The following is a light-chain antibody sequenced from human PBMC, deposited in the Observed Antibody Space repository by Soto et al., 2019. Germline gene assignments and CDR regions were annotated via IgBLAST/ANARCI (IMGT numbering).Light chain of an antibody. CDR1: QSISSW. V-gene: IGKV1-5*01. CDR2: DAS. J-gene: IGKJ1*01. CDR3: QQYNSIEWT. Sequence: DIQMTQSPSTLSASVGDRVTITCRASQSISSWLAWYQQKPGKATKLLIYDASSLESGVPSRFSGSGSGTEFTLTISSLQPDDFATYYCQQYNSIEWTFGQGTKVEIK.